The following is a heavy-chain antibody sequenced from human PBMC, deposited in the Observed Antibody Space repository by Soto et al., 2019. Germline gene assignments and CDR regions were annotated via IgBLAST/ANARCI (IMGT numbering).Heavy chain of an antibody. J-gene: IGHJ5*02. CDR1: GYTFTSYY. CDR3: ARGRPYSSGWHRGNWFDP. V-gene: IGHV1-46*03. CDR2: INPSGGST. Sequence: ASVKVSCKASGYTFTSYYMHWVRQAPGQGPERMGIINPSGGSTIYAQKLQGRVTMTRDTSTSTVYMELSSLRSEDTAVYYCARGRPYSSGWHRGNWFDPWGQGTLVTVSS. D-gene: IGHD6-19*01.